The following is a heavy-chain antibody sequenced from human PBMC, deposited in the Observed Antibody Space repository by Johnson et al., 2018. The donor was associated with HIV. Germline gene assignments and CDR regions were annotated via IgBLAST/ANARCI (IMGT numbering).Heavy chain of an antibody. Sequence: GKGLEWVSGISWNGGSTGYADSVEGRFTISRDNAKNSLYLQMNSLRVEDTAVYYCAKDLVLMDFGGAFDIWGQGTMVTVSS. CDR2: ISWNGGST. D-gene: IGHD2-8*01. V-gene: IGHV3-20*03. J-gene: IGHJ3*02. CDR3: AKDLVLMDFGGAFDI.